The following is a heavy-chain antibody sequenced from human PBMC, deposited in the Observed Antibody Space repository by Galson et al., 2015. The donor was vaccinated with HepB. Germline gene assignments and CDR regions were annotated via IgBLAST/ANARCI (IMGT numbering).Heavy chain of an antibody. J-gene: IGHJ6*02. CDR1: GFTFSSYW. V-gene: IGHV3-74*01. CDR3: AREGGYPEILYYYYGMDV. CDR2: INSDGSST. D-gene: IGHD5-12*01. Sequence: SLRLSCAASGFTFSSYWMHWVRQAPGKGLVWVSRINSDGSSTSYADSVKGRFTISRDNAKNTLYLQMNSLRAEDTAVYYCAREGGYPEILYYYYGMDVWGQGTTVTVSS.